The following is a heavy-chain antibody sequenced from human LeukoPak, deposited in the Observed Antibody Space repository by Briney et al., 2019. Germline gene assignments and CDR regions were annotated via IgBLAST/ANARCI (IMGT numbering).Heavy chain of an antibody. CDR2: INSDGSST. CDR3: ARDGIAGAGTKNYYYYMDV. Sequence: GGSLRLSCAASGFTFSSYWMHWVRQAPGKGLVWVSRINSDGSSTTYADSVKGRFTISRDNAKNTLYLQMNSLRAEDTAVYYCARDGIAGAGTKNYYYYMDVWGKGTTVTVSS. CDR1: GFTFSSYW. V-gene: IGHV3-74*01. J-gene: IGHJ6*03. D-gene: IGHD6-13*01.